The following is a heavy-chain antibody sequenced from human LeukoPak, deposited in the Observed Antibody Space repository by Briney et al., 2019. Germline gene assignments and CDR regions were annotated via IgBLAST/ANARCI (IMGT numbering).Heavy chain of an antibody. CDR1: GGSISSYY. CDR3: AGARRGSSGWYHWFDP. V-gene: IGHV4-4*07. J-gene: IGHJ5*02. CDR2: IDTSGNT. Sequence: SSETLSLTCTVSGGSISSYYWSWIRQPAGKGLEWIGRIDTSGNTNYNPSLKSRVTISVDTSKNQFSLKLSSVTAADTAVYYCAGARRGSSGWYHWFDPWGQGTLVTVSS. D-gene: IGHD6-19*01.